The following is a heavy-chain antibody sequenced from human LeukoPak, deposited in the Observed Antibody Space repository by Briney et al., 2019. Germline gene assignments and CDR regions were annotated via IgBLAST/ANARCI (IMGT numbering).Heavy chain of an antibody. CDR3: AKEALLSYGDYTYVEF. CDR2: LSGSGDST. V-gene: IGHV3-23*01. CDR1: GFTFSSYG. Sequence: GGSLRLSCAASGFTFSSYGMSWVRQAPGKGLEWVSSLSGSGDSTYYADSVKGRFTISRDNSKNTLYLQMDSLRAEDTAIYFCAKEALLSYGDYTYVEFWGQGTLVTVSS. J-gene: IGHJ4*02. D-gene: IGHD4-17*01.